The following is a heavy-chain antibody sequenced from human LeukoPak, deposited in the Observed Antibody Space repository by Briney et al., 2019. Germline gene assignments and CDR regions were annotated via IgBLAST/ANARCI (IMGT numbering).Heavy chain of an antibody. CDR2: IYTSGST. D-gene: IGHD3-22*01. V-gene: IGHV4-4*07. CDR1: GGSIRSYY. Sequence: SQTLSLTRTVSGGSIRSYYGSWIRQPAGKGREGIGRIYTSGSTNYNPSLKSRVTISVDTSRNQFSLKLSSVTAADTAVYYCAGTYYYDSSGYYGDAFDIWGQGTMVTVSS. CDR3: AGTYYYDSSGYYGDAFDI. J-gene: IGHJ3*02.